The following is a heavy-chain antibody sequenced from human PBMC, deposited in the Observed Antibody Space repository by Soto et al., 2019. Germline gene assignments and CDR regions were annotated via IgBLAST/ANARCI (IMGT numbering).Heavy chain of an antibody. J-gene: IGHJ4*02. D-gene: IGHD1-26*01. CDR1: GDSVNSDSYF. V-gene: IGHV4-61*01. CDR3: AMIVVGVTADY. CDR2: ISYTGDT. Sequence: QVQLRESGPGLLKPSETLSLTCTVSGDSVNSDSYFWTWIRQPPGKGLEWIAYISYTGDTNYNPSLKSRVTISVDTSRNQFSLSLTSVSAADTAVYFCAMIVVGVTADYWGQGTLVTVSS.